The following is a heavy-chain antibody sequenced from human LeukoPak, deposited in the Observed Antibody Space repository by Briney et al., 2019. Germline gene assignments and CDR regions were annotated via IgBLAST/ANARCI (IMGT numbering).Heavy chain of an antibody. CDR3: ARLHYYYMDI. Sequence: GGSLRLSCAGPGFSLSSYDMGWVRQAPGKGLEWVSVIYIDGSKYYADSVKGRFTISRDTSTNTVFLQMNSLRPEDTAVYYCARLHYYYMDIWGTGTTVTVSS. J-gene: IGHJ6*03. CDR1: GFSLSSYD. V-gene: IGHV3-66*02. CDR2: IYIDGSK.